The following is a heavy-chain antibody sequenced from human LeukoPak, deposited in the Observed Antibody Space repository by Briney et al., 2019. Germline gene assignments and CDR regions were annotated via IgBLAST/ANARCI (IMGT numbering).Heavy chain of an antibody. CDR2: IYYSGNT. D-gene: IGHD1-14*01. J-gene: IGHJ2*01. V-gene: IGHV4-59*08. Sequence: SETLSLTCTVSGGSISSYYWSWIRQPLANGLEYIGDIYYSGNTNSNPSLNSRVTISVDTSKNQFSLKLSSVTAADTAVYYCARRGSGASLEYYFDLWGRGTLVTVSS. CDR1: GGSISSYY. CDR3: ARRGSGASLEYYFDL.